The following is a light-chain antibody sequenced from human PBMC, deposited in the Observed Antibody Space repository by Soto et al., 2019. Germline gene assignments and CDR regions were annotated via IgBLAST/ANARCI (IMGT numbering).Light chain of an antibody. V-gene: IGLV3-21*02. CDR2: DDS. CDR3: QVWDSSSDWV. CDR1: DMGTKS. J-gene: IGLJ3*02. Sequence: SYELTQPPSMSVAPGQTARITCEGNDMGTKSVSWFQQKAGQAPVLVVYDDSDRPSGIPERFSGSDSGNTATLTISRVEAGDEADYYCQVWDSSSDWVFGGGTKLTVL.